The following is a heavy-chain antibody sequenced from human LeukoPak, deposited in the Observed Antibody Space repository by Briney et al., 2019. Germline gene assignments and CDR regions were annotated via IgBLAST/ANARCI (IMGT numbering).Heavy chain of an antibody. J-gene: IGHJ6*02. CDR3: ARGMWNPAAAGLGYYYYYYYGMDV. CDR1: GFTFSSYS. Sequence: NSGGSLRLSCAASGFTFSSYSMNWVRQAPGKGLEWVSSISSSSSYIYYADSVKGRFTISRDNAKNSLYLQMNSLRAEDTAVYYCARGMWNPAAAGLGYYYYYYYGMDVWGQGTTVTVSS. D-gene: IGHD6-13*01. V-gene: IGHV3-21*01. CDR2: ISSSSSYI.